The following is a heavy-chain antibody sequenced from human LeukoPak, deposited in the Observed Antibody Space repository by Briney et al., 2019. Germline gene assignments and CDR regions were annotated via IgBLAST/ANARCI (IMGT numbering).Heavy chain of an antibody. D-gene: IGHD6-13*01. V-gene: IGHV4-59*01. CDR3: ARGSSSWPFDY. J-gene: IGHJ4*02. Sequence: SETLSLTCTGSGGSISSYYWSWIRQPPGKGLEWIGYIYYSGSTNYNPSLKSRVTMSVDTSKNQFSLKLSSVTAADTAVYYCARGSSSWPFDYWGQGTLVTVSS. CDR1: GGSISSYY. CDR2: IYYSGST.